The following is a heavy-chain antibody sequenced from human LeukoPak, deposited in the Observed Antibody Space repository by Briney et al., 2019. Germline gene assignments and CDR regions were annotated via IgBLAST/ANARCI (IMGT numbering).Heavy chain of an antibody. CDR3: ATVVYNWNHNWFDP. J-gene: IGHJ5*02. V-gene: IGHV1-24*01. CDR1: GYTLTELS. Sequence: ASVEVSCKVSGYTLTELSMHWVRQAPGKGLEWMGGFDPEDGETIYAQKFQGRVTMTEDTSTDTAYMELSSLRSEDTAVYYCATVVYNWNHNWFDPWGQGTLVTVSS. CDR2: FDPEDGET. D-gene: IGHD1-20*01.